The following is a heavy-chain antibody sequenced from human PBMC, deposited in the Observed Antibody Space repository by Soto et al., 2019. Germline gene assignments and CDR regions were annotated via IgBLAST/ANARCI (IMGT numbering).Heavy chain of an antibody. CDR1: GYTFSNYV. CDR2: IFGETGNT. D-gene: IGHD6-25*01. V-gene: IGHV1-18*01. J-gene: IGHJ4*02. Sequence: ASVKVSCKASGYTFSNYVIHWVRQAPGQSLEWMGWIFGETGNTEYSQKLQGRVTMTTDTSTSTAYMELRSLRSDDTAVYYCARDQRLDHFDYWGQGTLVTVSS. CDR3: ARDQRLDHFDY.